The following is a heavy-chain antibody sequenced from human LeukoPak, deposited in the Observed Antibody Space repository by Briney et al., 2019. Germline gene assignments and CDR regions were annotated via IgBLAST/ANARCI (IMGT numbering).Heavy chain of an antibody. CDR3: ARVPTHYDYVWGSYQPHYYYYMDV. CDR2: IKQDGSEK. V-gene: IGHV3-7*01. D-gene: IGHD3-16*02. Sequence: GGSLRLSCAASGFTFSSYWMSSVRQAPGKGLEWVANIKQDGSEKYYVDSVKGRFTISRDNAKNSLYLQMNSLRAEDTAVYYCARVPTHYDYVWGSYQPHYYYYMDVWGKGTTVTVSS. CDR1: GFTFSSYW. J-gene: IGHJ6*03.